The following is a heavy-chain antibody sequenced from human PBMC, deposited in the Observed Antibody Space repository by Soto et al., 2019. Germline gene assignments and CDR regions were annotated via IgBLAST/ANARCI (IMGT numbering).Heavy chain of an antibody. J-gene: IGHJ6*02. Sequence: ASVKVSCKASGYTFTSYYMHWVRQAPGQGLEWMGIINPSGGSTSYAQKFQGRVTMTRDTSTSTVYMELSSLRSEDTAVYYCARYKPNCSSTSCYRYGMDVWGQGTTVTVSS. CDR1: GYTFTSYY. D-gene: IGHD2-2*01. V-gene: IGHV1-46*01. CDR2: INPSGGST. CDR3: ARYKPNCSSTSCYRYGMDV.